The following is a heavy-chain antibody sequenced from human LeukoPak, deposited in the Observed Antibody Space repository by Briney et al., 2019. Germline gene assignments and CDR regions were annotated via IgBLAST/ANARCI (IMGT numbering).Heavy chain of an antibody. Sequence: ASVKVSCKASGYTFTSYGISWVRQAPGQGLEWMGWISAYNGNTNYAQKLQGRVTMTTDTSTSTAYMELRSLRSDDTAVYYCARVNKCITIFGVVRSGAFDIWGQGTMVTVSS. CDR2: ISAYNGNT. CDR1: GYTFTSYG. J-gene: IGHJ3*02. D-gene: IGHD3-3*01. CDR3: ARVNKCITIFGVVRSGAFDI. V-gene: IGHV1-18*01.